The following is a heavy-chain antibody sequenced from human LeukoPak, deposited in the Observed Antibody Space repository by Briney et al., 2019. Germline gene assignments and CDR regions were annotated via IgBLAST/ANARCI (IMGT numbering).Heavy chain of an antibody. CDR1: GFTVSSNY. CDR2: IYSGGST. Sequence: GGSLRLSCAASGFTVSSNYMSWVRQAPGKGLEWVSVIYSGGSTYYADSVKGRFTISRDNPKNTLYLQMNSLRAEDTAVYYCARVDYYGSGSYPATFDPWGQGTLVTVSS. CDR3: ARVDYYGSGSYPATFDP. V-gene: IGHV3-53*01. J-gene: IGHJ5*02. D-gene: IGHD3-10*01.